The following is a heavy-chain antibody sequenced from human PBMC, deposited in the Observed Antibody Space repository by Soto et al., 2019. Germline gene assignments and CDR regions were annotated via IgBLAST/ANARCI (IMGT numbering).Heavy chain of an antibody. V-gene: IGHV1-8*01. J-gene: IGHJ5*02. CDR2: MNPNSGNT. CDR1: GYTFTSYD. Sequence: QVQLVQSGAEVKKPGASVKVSCKASGYTFTSYDINWVRQATGQGLEWMGWMNPNSGNTGYAQKFQGRGTMTRNTSLSTAYMELSSLRSEDTAEYYCVRERQTRGFVPLGQGTLVTVSS. CDR3: VRERQTRGFVP.